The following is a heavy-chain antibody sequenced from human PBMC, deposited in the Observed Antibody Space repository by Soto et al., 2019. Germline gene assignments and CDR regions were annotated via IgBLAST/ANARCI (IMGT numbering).Heavy chain of an antibody. D-gene: IGHD1-26*01. CDR1: GYTFTSYA. CDR2: INAGNGNT. CDR3: ARNGFGSYSPFDY. J-gene: IGHJ4*02. Sequence: QVQLVQSGAEVKKPGASVKVSCKASGYTFTSYAMHWVRQAPGQRLEWMGWINAGNGNTKYSQKFQGRVTITGDTSASTAYMELSSLRSEDTAVYYCARNGFGSYSPFDYWGQGTLVTVSS. V-gene: IGHV1-3*01.